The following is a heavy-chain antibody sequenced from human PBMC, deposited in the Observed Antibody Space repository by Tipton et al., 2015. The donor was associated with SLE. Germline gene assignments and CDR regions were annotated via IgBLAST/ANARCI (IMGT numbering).Heavy chain of an antibody. V-gene: IGHV4-59*04. CDR1: GGSISSHY. Sequence: GLVKPSETLSLTCTVSGGSISSHYWSWIRQPPEKGLEWIGHIYYSGSTYYNPSLTSRVTISVDTSKNQFSLKLSSVTAADTAVYYCARHNYDSSGYYYYPGWFDPWGQGTLVTVSS. J-gene: IGHJ5*02. D-gene: IGHD3-22*01. CDR3: ARHNYDSSGYYYYPGWFDP. CDR2: IYYSGST.